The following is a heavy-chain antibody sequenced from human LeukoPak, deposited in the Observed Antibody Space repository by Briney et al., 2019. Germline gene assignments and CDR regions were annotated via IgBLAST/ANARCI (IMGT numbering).Heavy chain of an antibody. Sequence: GGSLRLSCAASGFTFSNAWMSWVRQTPGKGLEWVGRIKSKTDGGTTDYAAPVKGRFTISRDASKNTLYLQMNSLKTEDTAVYYCTTAMGFGVAKKDGFDYWGQGTLVTVSS. V-gene: IGHV3-15*01. CDR3: TTAMGFGVAKKDGFDY. D-gene: IGHD3-3*01. CDR1: GFTFSNAW. J-gene: IGHJ4*02. CDR2: IKSKTDGGTT.